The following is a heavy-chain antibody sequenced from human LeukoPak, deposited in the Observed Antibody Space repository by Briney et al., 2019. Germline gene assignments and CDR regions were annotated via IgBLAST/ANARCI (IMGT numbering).Heavy chain of an antibody. Sequence: GGSLRLSCAASGFTFSNAWMSWVRQAPGKGLEWVGRIKSKTDGGTTDYAAPVKGRFTISRDDSKNTLYLQMNSLKTEDTAVYYCTTTYYYDSSGYYHAPLDAFDIWGQGTMVTVSS. V-gene: IGHV3-15*01. CDR2: IKSKTDGGTT. J-gene: IGHJ3*02. CDR3: TTTYYYDSSGYYHAPLDAFDI. CDR1: GFTFSNAW. D-gene: IGHD3-22*01.